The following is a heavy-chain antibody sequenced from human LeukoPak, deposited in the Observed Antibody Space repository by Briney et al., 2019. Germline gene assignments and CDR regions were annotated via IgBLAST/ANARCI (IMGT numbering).Heavy chain of an antibody. CDR3: ARGGYYDILTGYHDAFDI. D-gene: IGHD3-9*01. Sequence: ASVKVSCKASGYTFTGYYMHWVRQAPGQGLEWMGWMNPNSGNTGYAQKFQGRVTMTRNTSISTAYMELSSLRSEDTAVYYCARGGYYDILTGYHDAFDIWGQGTMVTVSS. CDR1: GYTFTGYY. J-gene: IGHJ3*02. V-gene: IGHV1-8*02. CDR2: MNPNSGNT.